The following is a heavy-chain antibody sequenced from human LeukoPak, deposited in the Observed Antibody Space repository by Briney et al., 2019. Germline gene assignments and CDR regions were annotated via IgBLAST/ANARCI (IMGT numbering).Heavy chain of an antibody. CDR2: IYSGGYT. V-gene: IGHV3-53*01. CDR3: ARENGYKVFDY. Sequence: GGSLRLSCAASGFAVSSSYMIWVRQAPGKGLEWVSVIYSGGYTYYADSVKGRFTISRDHSKNTLYLQMDSLRAEDTAVYYCARENGYKVFDYWGQGTLVTVSS. J-gene: IGHJ4*02. D-gene: IGHD5-24*01. CDR1: GFAVSSSY.